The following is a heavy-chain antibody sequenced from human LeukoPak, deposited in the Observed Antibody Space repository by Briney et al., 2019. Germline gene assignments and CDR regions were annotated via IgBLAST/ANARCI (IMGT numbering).Heavy chain of an antibody. V-gene: IGHV1-69*13. CDR3: ARDPIHCSGGSCYSRAYYYYYGMDV. CDR1: GGTFSSYA. Sequence: SVKVSCKASGGTFSSYAISWVRQAPGRGLEWMGGIIPIFGTANYAQKFQGRVTITADESTSTAYMELSSLRSEDTAVYYCARDPIHCSGGSCYSRAYYYYYGMDVWGKGTTVTVSS. J-gene: IGHJ6*04. D-gene: IGHD2-15*01. CDR2: IIPIFGTA.